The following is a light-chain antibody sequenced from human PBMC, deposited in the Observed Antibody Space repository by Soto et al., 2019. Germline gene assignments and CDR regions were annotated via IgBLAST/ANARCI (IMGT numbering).Light chain of an antibody. Sequence: EIVLTQSPATLSSSPGERATLSCRASQSVSPYLAWYQQRPGQAPRLLIYDASNRAHGIPARFSGSGSGTEDSLPISRREPQEFAVNYCQQRGNWPRLTFGGGTKVEIK. V-gene: IGKV3-11*01. CDR2: DAS. J-gene: IGKJ4*02. CDR3: QQRGNWPRLT. CDR1: QSVSPY.